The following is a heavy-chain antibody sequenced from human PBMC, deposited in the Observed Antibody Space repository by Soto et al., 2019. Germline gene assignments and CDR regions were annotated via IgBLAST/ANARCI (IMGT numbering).Heavy chain of an antibody. V-gene: IGHV4-30-4*01. CDR3: ARESREYAGYCTNGVCYYGIDA. CDR1: GGSINTDDFY. Sequence: SETLSLTCTVTGGSINTDDFYWTWIRQPPGKGLEWMGYIYHSGKTYYNPSLKSRVSISIDTAKNQFSLKLISVTAADTAVFYCARESREYAGYCTNGVCYYGIDAWGQGTTVT. CDR2: IYHSGKT. J-gene: IGHJ6*02. D-gene: IGHD2-8*01.